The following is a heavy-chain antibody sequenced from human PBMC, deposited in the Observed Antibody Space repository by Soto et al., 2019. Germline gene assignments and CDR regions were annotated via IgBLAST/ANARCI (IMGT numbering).Heavy chain of an antibody. V-gene: IGHV2-5*02. CDR1: GFSLSTSGAA. Sequence: QINLIESGPTLVKPTQTLTLTCTFSGFSLSTSGAAVGWVRQPPGRALAWLALIYWDGDKRYNASLGNRLTITKDTSMNQVVFTLTNVDPADTATYYGAHRATMTIFGLIIDNGIWFDPWGQGTRVIVSS. D-gene: IGHD3-3*01. CDR2: IYWDGDK. J-gene: IGHJ5*02. CDR3: AHRATMTIFGLIIDNGIWFDP.